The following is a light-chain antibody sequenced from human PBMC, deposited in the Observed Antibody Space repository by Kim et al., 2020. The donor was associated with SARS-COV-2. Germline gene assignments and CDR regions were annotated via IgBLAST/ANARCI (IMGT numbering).Light chain of an antibody. CDR1: HSIGTNY. V-gene: IGKV3-20*01. CDR2: GAS. CDR3: QQYGASKGT. Sequence: PGERATLSCRASHSIGTNYLAWYQQKPGRAPSLLIFGASTRATGIPDRFSGSGSGTDLTLTISRLEPDDSAVYYCQQYGASKGTFGQGPKV. J-gene: IGKJ1*01.